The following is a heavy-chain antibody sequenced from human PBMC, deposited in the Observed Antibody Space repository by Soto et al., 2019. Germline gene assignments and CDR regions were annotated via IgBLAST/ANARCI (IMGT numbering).Heavy chain of an antibody. CDR2: LSGSGGST. D-gene: IGHD3-9*01. Sequence: EVSMRPSWLARRFTFRSHATSWAPQGSGKGLECVSALSGSGGSTYYADSVKGRFTISRDNSKNTLYLQMNSLRAEDTAVYYCAKDGDYDILTGYPYLRPLYYYYGMDVWGQGTTVTVSS. CDR3: AKDGDYDILTGYPYLRPLYYYYGMDV. CDR1: RFTFRSHA. J-gene: IGHJ6*02. V-gene: IGHV3-23*01.